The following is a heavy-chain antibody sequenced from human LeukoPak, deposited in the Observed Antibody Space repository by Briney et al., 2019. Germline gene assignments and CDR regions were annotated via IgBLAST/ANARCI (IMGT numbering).Heavy chain of an antibody. Sequence: ETLSLTCTVSGGSFSGYYWSWIRQPPGKGLVWVSHINSDGSITSYADSVKGRFTISRDNAKNTLYLQMNSLRAEDTAVYYCARDAVDTANAVWGQGNPGHRPL. V-gene: IGHV3-74*01. CDR2: INSDGSIT. CDR1: GGSFSGYY. J-gene: IGHJ4*01. CDR3: ARDAVDTANAV. D-gene: IGHD5-18*01.